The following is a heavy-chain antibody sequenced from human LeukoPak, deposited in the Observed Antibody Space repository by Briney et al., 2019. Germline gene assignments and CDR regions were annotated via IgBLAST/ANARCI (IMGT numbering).Heavy chain of an antibody. CDR1: GYSISSGYY. J-gene: IGHJ4*02. CDR2: IYHSGST. Sequence: SETLSLTCTVSGYSISSGYYWGWIRQPPGKGLEWIGSIYHSGSTYYNPSPKSRVTISVDTSKNQFSLKLSSVTAADTAVYYCARSIAARRGYIDYWGQGTLVTVSS. D-gene: IGHD6-6*01. CDR3: ARSIAARRGYIDY. V-gene: IGHV4-38-2*02.